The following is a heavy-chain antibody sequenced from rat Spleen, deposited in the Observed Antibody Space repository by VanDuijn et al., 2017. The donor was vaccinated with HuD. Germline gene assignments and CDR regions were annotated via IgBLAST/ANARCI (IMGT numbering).Heavy chain of an antibody. CDR2: ISTGGNT. J-gene: IGHJ3*01. CDR1: GFSLTSNG. V-gene: IGHV2S12*01. CDR3: ARQDTSGYSNWFTY. D-gene: IGHD4-3*01. Sequence: QVQLKESGPGLVQSSQTLSLTCTVSGFSLTSNGVSWVRQPPGEGLEWIAAISTGGNTYYNSALSSRLSISRDTSKSQVFLKVDSLQTEDTATYYCARQDTSGYSNWFTYWGQGTLVTVSS.